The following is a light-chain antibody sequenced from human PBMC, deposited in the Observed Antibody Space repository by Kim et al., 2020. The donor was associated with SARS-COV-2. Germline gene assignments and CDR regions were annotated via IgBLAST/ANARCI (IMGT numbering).Light chain of an antibody. CDR2: GKN. CDR1: SLRSYD. CDR3: NSRDSSGNHLV. V-gene: IGLV3-19*01. J-gene: IGLJ3*02. Sequence: ALGQKVRITCQGASLRSYDASWYQQKPGQAPVLVIYGKNNRPSGIPDRFSCSSSGNTASLTITGAQAEDEADYYCNSRDSSGNHLVFGGGTKLTVL.